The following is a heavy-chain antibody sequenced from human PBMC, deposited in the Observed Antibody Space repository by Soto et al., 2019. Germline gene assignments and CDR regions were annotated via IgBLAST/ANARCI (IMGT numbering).Heavy chain of an antibody. CDR3: ASPYCSGGSCYLTEYFQH. D-gene: IGHD2-15*01. V-gene: IGHV3-30*03. J-gene: IGHJ1*01. Sequence: QVQLVESGGGVVQPGRSLRLSCAASGFSFSYYAMHWVRQAPGKGLEWVAVIAYDASKKYYADSVKGRFTISRDNSKNTLYLRMNSLRDEDTAVYYCASPYCSGGSCYLTEYFQHWGQGTLVTDSS. CDR1: GFSFSYYA. CDR2: IAYDASKK.